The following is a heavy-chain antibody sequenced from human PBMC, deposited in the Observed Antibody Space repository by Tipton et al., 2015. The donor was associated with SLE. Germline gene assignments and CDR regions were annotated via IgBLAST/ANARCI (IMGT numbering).Heavy chain of an antibody. J-gene: IGHJ4*02. CDR1: GGSISRSSHY. CDR3: ARQVAQGTWAFDY. V-gene: IGHV4-39*01. CDR2: IYYSGST. Sequence: TLSLTCNVSGGSISRSSHYWGWIRQPPGKGLEWIGSIYYSGSTYYNPSLKSRLTISLDTSKNQFSLKLSSVTAADTAVYYCARQVAQGTWAFDYWGQGTLVTVSS. D-gene: IGHD5-12*01.